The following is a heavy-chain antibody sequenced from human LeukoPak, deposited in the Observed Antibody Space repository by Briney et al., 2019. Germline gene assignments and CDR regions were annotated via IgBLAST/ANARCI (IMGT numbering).Heavy chain of an antibody. Sequence: GGSLRLSCAASGFTFSGSPMHWVRQASGKGLEWVGRIRSNANSYATAYGASVKGRFTISRDDSKNTAYLQMNSLKTEDTAFYYCARAGDSSSWYYFDYWGQGTLVTVSS. CDR2: IRSNANSYAT. CDR3: ARAGDSSSWYYFDY. D-gene: IGHD6-13*01. J-gene: IGHJ4*02. CDR1: GFTFSGSP. V-gene: IGHV3-73*01.